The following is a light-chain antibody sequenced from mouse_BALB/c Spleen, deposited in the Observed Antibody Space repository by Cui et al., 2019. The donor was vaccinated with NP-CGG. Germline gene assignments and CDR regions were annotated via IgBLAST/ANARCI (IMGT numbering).Light chain of an antibody. CDR3: ALWYSNHWV. CDR1: TGAVITSNY. Sequence: QAVVPQESALTTSPGETVTLTCRSSTGAVITSNYANWVQEKPDHLFTGLIGGTNNRPPGVPARFSGSLIGDKAALTITGAQTEDEAIYFCALWYSNHWVFGGGTKLTVL. CDR2: GTN. J-gene: IGLJ1*01. V-gene: IGLV1*01.